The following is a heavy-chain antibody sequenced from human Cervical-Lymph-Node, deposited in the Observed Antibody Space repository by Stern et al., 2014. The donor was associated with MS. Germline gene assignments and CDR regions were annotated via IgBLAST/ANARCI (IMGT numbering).Heavy chain of an antibody. CDR1: GDTFINFG. D-gene: IGHD1-1*01. J-gene: IGHJ6*02. V-gene: IGHV1-69*01. Sequence: VQLVESGADVKTPGSSVKVSCTASGDTFINFGIRWVRQAPGQGLEWMGGFIPLFGTTEYAQKFQGRVTISADESATPVYMELSGLRSEDTAVYYCARDNDDNGMDVWGQGTTVTVTS. CDR3: ARDNDDNGMDV. CDR2: FIPLFGTT.